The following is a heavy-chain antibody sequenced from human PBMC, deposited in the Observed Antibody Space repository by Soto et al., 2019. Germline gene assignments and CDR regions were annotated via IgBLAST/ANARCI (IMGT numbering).Heavy chain of an antibody. CDR3: ARGSGVVVTD. J-gene: IGHJ4*02. Sequence: QVQLVQSGAEEKKPGASVKVSCKASGYTLTSYALHWVSQAPGQRLEWMGWINAGNGNTKYSQKFQGRVTITTDTSASTAYMELSSLRSEDTAVYYCARGSGVVVTDWGQGTLVTVSS. CDR1: GYTLTSYA. V-gene: IGHV1-3*05. D-gene: IGHD2-2*01. CDR2: INAGNGNT.